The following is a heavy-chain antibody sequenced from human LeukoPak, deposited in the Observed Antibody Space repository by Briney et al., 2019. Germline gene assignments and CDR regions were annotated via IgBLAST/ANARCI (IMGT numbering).Heavy chain of an antibody. CDR3: ARGYGWFDP. CDR1: VGTFSSYA. D-gene: IGHD4-17*01. Sequence: ASVKVSCKASVGTFSSYAISWVRQAPRHRLEWMGRIIPILGIANYAQKFQGRVTITADKSTSTAYMELSSLRSEDTAVYYCARGYGWFDPWGQGTLVTVSS. J-gene: IGHJ5*02. CDR2: IIPILGIA. V-gene: IGHV1-69*04.